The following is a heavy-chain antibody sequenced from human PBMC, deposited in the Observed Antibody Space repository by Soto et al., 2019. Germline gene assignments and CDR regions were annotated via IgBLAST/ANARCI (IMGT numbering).Heavy chain of an antibody. D-gene: IGHD3-22*01. CDR1: GGTFSSYA. J-gene: IGHJ6*02. V-gene: IGHV1-69*06. CDR2: IIPIFGTA. Sequence: SVKVSCKASGGTFSSYAISWVRQAPGQGLEWMGGIIPIFGTANYAQKFQGRVTITADKSTSTAYMELSSLRSEDTAVYYCARRYYDSSGYYYYYGMDVWGQGTTVTVSS. CDR3: ARRYYDSSGYYYYYGMDV.